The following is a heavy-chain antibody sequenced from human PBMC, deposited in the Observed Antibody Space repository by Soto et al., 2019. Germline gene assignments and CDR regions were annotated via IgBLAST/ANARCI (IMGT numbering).Heavy chain of an antibody. J-gene: IGHJ4*02. D-gene: IGHD6-6*01. V-gene: IGHV4-34*01. CDR3: ARAPKVSGSSQTRPDF. CDR2: ISQSGNT. CDR1: SGSLSGYY. Sequence: PSETLSLTCSIYSGSLSGYYWSWIRQPPGKGLEWIGEISQSGNTNYSPSLKSRVSISIDTSKKQFSLNLASVSAADTAVYYCARAPKVSGSSQTRPDFWGQG.